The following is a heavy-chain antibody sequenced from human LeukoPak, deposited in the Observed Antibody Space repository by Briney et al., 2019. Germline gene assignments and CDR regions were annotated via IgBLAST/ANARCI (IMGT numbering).Heavy chain of an antibody. V-gene: IGHV3-33*01. J-gene: IGHJ6*02. CDR1: GFTFSSYG. CDR2: IWYDGSNK. D-gene: IGHD1-20*01. Sequence: SGRSLRLSCAASGFTFSSYGMHWVRQAPGKGLEWVAVIWYDGSNKYYADSVKGRFTISRDNSKNTLYLQMNSLRAEDTAVYYCARGYNWNYYYYYGMDVWGQGTTVTVSS. CDR3: ARGYNWNYYYYYGMDV.